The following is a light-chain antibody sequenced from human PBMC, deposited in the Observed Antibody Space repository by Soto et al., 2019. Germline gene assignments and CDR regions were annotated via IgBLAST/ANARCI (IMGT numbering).Light chain of an antibody. J-gene: IGLJ1*01. CDR2: EVS. V-gene: IGLV2-14*01. CDR1: SSDGGSYNY. CDR3: IAYTGSDTPYV. Sequence: ALTQPASVSGSPGQSITLSCTGTSSDGGSYNYVAWYQQVPGKTPKRMIYEVSNRPSGVSSLFSGSKSGNTAALTISGLQAEDEADYYFIAYTGSDTPYVFGTGTKLTVL.